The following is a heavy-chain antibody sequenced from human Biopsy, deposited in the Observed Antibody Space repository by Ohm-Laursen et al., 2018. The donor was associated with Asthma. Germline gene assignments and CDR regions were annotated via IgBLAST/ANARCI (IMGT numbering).Heavy chain of an antibody. CDR1: GTHFGSYN. J-gene: IGHJ4*02. CDR3: SRDTQGYYFDI. Sequence: SLRLSCSASGTHFGSYNMHWARQAPGKGLEWVAVITFDGSTQHYGDSVKGRFTISRDNSKNMLFLQMNSLRAEDTAVYYYSRDTQGYYFDIWGQGTQVPVSS. CDR2: ITFDGSTQ. V-gene: IGHV3-30-3*01.